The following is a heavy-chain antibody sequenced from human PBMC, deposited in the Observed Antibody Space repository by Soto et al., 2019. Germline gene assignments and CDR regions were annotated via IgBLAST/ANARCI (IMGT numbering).Heavy chain of an antibody. D-gene: IGHD5-12*01. CDR3: ASDHRDGYNYYCDY. CDR1: GFTFSSYS. J-gene: IGHJ4*02. V-gene: IGHV3-21*01. Sequence: EVQLVESGGGLVKPGGSLRLSCAASGFTFSSYSMNWVRQAPGKGLEWVSSISSSSSYIYYADSVKGRFTITRDNAKNALYRQMNSLRAEDTAVYYCASDHRDGYNYYCDYLGQGTLVTVSS. CDR2: ISSSSSYI.